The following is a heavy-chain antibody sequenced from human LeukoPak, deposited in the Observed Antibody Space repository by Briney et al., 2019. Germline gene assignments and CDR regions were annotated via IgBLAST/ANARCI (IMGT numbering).Heavy chain of an antibody. Sequence: ASVKVSCKASGYTFTSYYMHWVRQAPGQGLEWMGIINPSGGSTSYAQKFQGRVTMTRDTSTSTVYMELSSLRSEDTAVYYCARQPSDYDFWSGYYWGYYYGMDVWGQGTTVTVS. J-gene: IGHJ6*02. CDR3: ARQPSDYDFWSGYYWGYYYGMDV. D-gene: IGHD3-3*01. CDR1: GYTFTSYY. CDR2: INPSGGST. V-gene: IGHV1-46*01.